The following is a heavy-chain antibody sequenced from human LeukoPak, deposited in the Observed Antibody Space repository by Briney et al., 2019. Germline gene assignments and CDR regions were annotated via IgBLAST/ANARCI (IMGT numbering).Heavy chain of an antibody. J-gene: IGHJ4*02. V-gene: IGHV3-23*01. D-gene: IGHD3-3*01. CDR1: EFDFSSHA. CDR2: ISISGSKT. CDR3: AKDHYWSIDY. Sequence: QAGGSLRLSCAASEFDFSSHAMTWVRQAPGKGLEWVSAISISGSKTYYADSVKGRFTISRDIAKNTLYLQMNSLRAEDTGVYYCAKDHYWSIDYWGRGTLVTVSS.